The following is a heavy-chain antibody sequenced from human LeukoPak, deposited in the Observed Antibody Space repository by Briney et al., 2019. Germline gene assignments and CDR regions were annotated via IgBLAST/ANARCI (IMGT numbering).Heavy chain of an antibody. V-gene: IGHV3-30*18. J-gene: IGHJ4*02. CDR3: AKRGSSANFDH. D-gene: IGHD2-2*01. CDR1: GFTFSSYD. CDR2: ISYDGSNK. Sequence: PGGSLRLSCAASGFTFSSYDMNWVRQAPGKGLEWVAVISYDGSNKYYADSVKGRFTISRDNSKNTLYLQMNSLRPEDTAVYHCAKRGSSANFDHWGQGTLVSVSS.